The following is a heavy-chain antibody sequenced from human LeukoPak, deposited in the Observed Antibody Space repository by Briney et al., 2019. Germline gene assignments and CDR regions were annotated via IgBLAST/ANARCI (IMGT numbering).Heavy chain of an antibody. D-gene: IGHD2/OR15-2a*01. V-gene: IGHV4-61*09. CDR2: FYSSGST. CDR1: GASINSGSYY. J-gene: IGHJ4*02. Sequence: PSQTLSLTCTVSGASINSGSYYWSWIRQPAGKGLEFIGHFYSSGSTNYNPSLKSRVTISVDTSKNQFSLKLSSVTAADTAVYYCASDLFFVDYWGQGTLVTVSS. CDR3: ASDLFFVDY.